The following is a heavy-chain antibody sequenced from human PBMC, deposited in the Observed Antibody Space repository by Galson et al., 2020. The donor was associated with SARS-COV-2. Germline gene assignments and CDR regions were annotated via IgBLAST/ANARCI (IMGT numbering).Heavy chain of an antibody. CDR1: GDSISSGGYS. J-gene: IGHJ4*02. D-gene: IGHD3-22*01. V-gene: IGHV4-30-2*01. CDR2: IFHSGHT. Sequence: ASETLSLTCAVSGDSISSGGYSWSWNRQPPGKGLEWLGYIFHSGHTYYNPSLKSRVTISVDRSKNQFSLKLSSVAAADTAVYYCARENYDSGGFHFDYWGQGTLVTVSS. CDR3: ARENYDSGGFHFDY.